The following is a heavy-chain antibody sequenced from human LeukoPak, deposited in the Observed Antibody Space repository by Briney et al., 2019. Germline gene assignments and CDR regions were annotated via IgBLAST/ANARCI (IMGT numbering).Heavy chain of an antibody. CDR2: IYISGST. Sequence: PSETLSLTCTVSGVSISSASYYWSWIRQPAGKGLEWIGRIYISGSTNYKSSLKSRVTISLDTSKNQFSLKLSSVTAADTAVYYCAREREGPYGYLDYWDQGTLVIVSS. D-gene: IGHD4-17*01. J-gene: IGHJ4*02. V-gene: IGHV4-61*02. CDR1: GVSISSASYY. CDR3: AREREGPYGYLDY.